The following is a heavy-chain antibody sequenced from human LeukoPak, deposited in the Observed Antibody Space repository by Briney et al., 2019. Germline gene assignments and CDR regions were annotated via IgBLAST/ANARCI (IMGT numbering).Heavy chain of an antibody. J-gene: IGHJ5*02. D-gene: IGHD6-13*01. V-gene: IGHV4-34*01. CDR1: GGSFSGAY. Sequence: SETLSLTCAVYGGSFSGAYWSWIRQPPGKGLEWIGEINHSGSTNYNPSLKSRVTISVDTSKNQFSLKLSSVTAADTAVYYCARLPYSSSWYWDWFDPWGQGTLVTVSS. CDR2: INHSGST. CDR3: ARLPYSSSWYWDWFDP.